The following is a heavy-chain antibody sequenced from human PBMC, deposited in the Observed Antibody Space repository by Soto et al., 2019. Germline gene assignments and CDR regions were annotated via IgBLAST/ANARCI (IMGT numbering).Heavy chain of an antibody. CDR3: ARVMSGSYAY. V-gene: IGHV1-2*02. CDR1: GYTFTDYN. J-gene: IGHJ4*02. D-gene: IGHD1-26*01. CDR2: INLNSGGT. Sequence: QVQLVQSGAEVKKPGASVKVSCEASGYTFTDYNMHWVRQAPGQGLEWMGLINLNSGGTNYPQRFQARVTMTRDTSISTAYMELSTLRSDDTAIYYCARVMSGSYAYSGQGTLVTVSS.